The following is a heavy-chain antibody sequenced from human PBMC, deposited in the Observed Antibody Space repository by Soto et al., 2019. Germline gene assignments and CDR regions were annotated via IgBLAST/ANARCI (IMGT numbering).Heavy chain of an antibody. V-gene: IGHV3-49*03. D-gene: IGHD4-17*01. CDR3: TRPPRPYGTNYYYYMDV. J-gene: IGHJ6*03. Sequence: GGSLRLSCTASGFTFGDYAMSWFHQAPGKGLEWVGFIRSKAYGGTTEYAASVKGRFTISRDDSKSIAYLQMNSLKTEDTAVYYCTRPPRPYGTNYYYYMDVWGKGTTVTVSS. CDR1: GFTFGDYA. CDR2: IRSKAYGGTT.